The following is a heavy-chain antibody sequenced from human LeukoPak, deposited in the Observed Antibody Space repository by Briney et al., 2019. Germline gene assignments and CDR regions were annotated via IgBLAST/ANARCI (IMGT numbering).Heavy chain of an antibody. Sequence: SGGSLRLSCTASGFTFSSYEMNWVRQAPGKGLEWVSHITSGGDSTYYADSVRGRFTISRDNSKHSFFLHMDSLRAEDTAVYFCATDLEGLLDFEDWGQGTLVTASS. J-gene: IGHJ4*02. CDR2: ITSGGDST. CDR3: ATDLEGLLDFED. CDR1: GFTFSSYE. V-gene: IGHV3-48*03. D-gene: IGHD2-15*01.